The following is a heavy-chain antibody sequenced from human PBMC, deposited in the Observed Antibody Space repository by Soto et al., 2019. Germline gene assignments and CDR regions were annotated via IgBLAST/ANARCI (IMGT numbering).Heavy chain of an antibody. Sequence: PGGSLRLSCAASGFTFSSYWMHWVRQAPGEGLVWVSRINSDGSTTNYADSVKGRFTISRDNAKNTLYRQMNSLRAEDTAVYYCARDTGFGFDYWGQATLVTVSS. D-gene: IGHD3-3*01. J-gene: IGHJ4*02. CDR2: INSDGSTT. V-gene: IGHV3-74*01. CDR1: GFTFSSYW. CDR3: ARDTGFGFDY.